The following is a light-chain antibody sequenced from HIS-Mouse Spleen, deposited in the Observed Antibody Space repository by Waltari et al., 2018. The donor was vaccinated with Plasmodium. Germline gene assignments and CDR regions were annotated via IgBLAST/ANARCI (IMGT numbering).Light chain of an antibody. J-gene: IGLJ3*02. V-gene: IGLV3-10*01. CDR2: EDS. CDR3: YSTDSSGNHRV. Sequence: SSELTQPPSVSVSPGQTARIPCSGAALPQKYAYWYQQKAGQAPVLVIYEDSKRPSGIPERFSGSSSGTMATLTISGAQVEDEADYYCYSTDSSGNHRVFGGGTKLTVL. CDR1: ALPQKY.